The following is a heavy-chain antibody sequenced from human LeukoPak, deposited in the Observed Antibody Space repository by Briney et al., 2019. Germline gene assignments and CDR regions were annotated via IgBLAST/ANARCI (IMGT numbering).Heavy chain of an antibody. CDR2: ISSSTNTI. CDR3: ARGGTRYYFDY. V-gene: IGHV3-48*04. J-gene: IGHJ4*02. Sequence: GGSLRLSCEVSGFPFTLYNMNWVRQAPGKGLEWLSYISSSTNTIYYADSVKGRFTISRDNAKNSLYLQMNSLRAEDTAVYYCARGGTRYYFDYWGQGTLDTVSS. D-gene: IGHD3-16*01. CDR1: GFPFTLYN.